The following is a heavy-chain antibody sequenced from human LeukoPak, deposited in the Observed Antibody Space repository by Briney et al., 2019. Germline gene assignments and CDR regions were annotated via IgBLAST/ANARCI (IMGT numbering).Heavy chain of an antibody. CDR1: AFTFSNHW. CDR2: ISSDGSRT. V-gene: IGHV3-74*01. CDR3: ARDRGEIYYDFWSGYPIR. D-gene: IGHD3-3*01. J-gene: IGHJ3*01. Sequence: GGSLRLSCAASAFTFSNHWMHWVRQAPGKGLVWVSDISSDGSRTFYADSVKGRFIIPRDNAKNTLYLQMNSLRAEDTAVYYCARDRGEIYYDFWSGYPIRWGQGTMVTVSS.